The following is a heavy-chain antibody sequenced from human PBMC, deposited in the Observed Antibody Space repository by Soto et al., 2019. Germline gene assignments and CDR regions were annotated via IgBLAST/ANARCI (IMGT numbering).Heavy chain of an antibody. Sequence: GESLKISCKGSENTFSSYWIAWVRQLPGKGLECMGIIYPDDSDTRYSPSFQGQVTISADKSITTAYLQWSSLKASDTAMYCCARSRGGGSYLWFDPWGQGTQVTVSS. V-gene: IGHV5-51*01. CDR2: IYPDDSDT. D-gene: IGHD2-15*01. J-gene: IGHJ5*02. CDR3: ARSRGGGSYLWFDP. CDR1: ENTFSSYW.